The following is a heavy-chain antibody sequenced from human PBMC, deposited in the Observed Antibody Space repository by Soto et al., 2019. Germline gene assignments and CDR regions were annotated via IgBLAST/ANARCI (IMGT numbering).Heavy chain of an antibody. CDR2: IYPGDSDT. CDR3: ARQVELLHYYHGMDV. D-gene: IGHD1-26*01. J-gene: IGHJ6*02. Sequence: GESLKISCKGSGYSFTSYWIGWVRQMPGKGLEWMGIIYPGDSDTRYSPSFQGQVTISADKSISTAYLQWSSLKASDTAMYYCARQVELLHYYHGMDVWGQGTTVTVSS. V-gene: IGHV5-51*01. CDR1: GYSFTSYW.